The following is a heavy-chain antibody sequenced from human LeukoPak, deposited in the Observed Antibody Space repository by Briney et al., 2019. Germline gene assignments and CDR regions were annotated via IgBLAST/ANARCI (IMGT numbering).Heavy chain of an antibody. Sequence: KSGGSLRLSCVASGLTFSSYNMNWVRQAPGKGLEWVSFISSSSNYIYYADSVKGRFTISRDNAKNSLLLQMNSLRAEDTAVYYCARDIPGGNSVGYYYYYMDVWGKGTTVTVSS. J-gene: IGHJ6*03. CDR3: ARDIPGGNSVGYYYYYMDV. V-gene: IGHV3-21*01. CDR2: ISSSSNYI. CDR1: GLTFSSYN. D-gene: IGHD4-23*01.